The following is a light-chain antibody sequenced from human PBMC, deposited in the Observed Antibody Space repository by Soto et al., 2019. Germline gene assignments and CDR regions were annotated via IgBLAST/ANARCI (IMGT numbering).Light chain of an antibody. CDR2: DAS. J-gene: IGKJ1*01. V-gene: IGKV1-27*01. Sequence: IQMTQSPSSLSASVGDRVTITCRASQDIYTFLAWYQQRPGKAPELLIYDASTLQAGVPSRFSGDGFGTHFTLTSSSLQPVDDATYYCQHYNKAPWTFGQGTKV. CDR3: QHYNKAPWT. CDR1: QDIYTF.